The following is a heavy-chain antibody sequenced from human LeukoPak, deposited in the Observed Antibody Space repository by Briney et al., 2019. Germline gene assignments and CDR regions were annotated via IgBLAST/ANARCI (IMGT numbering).Heavy chain of an antibody. CDR1: GFTFSSYA. CDR2: ISSNGGST. V-gene: IGHV3-64D*06. J-gene: IGHJ4*02. CDR3: AKKRIGSYYSAADY. Sequence: PGGSLRLSCSASGFTFSSYAMPWVRQAPGKGLEYVSAISSNGGSTFYSDSVKGRFTISRDNSENTLYLQMSSLRAEDTAVYYCAKKRIGSYYSAADYWGQGALVTVSS. D-gene: IGHD1-26*01.